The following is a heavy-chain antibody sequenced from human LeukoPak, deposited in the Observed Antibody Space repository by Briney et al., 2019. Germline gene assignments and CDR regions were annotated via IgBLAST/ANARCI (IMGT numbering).Heavy chain of an antibody. CDR2: IYSGGGT. D-gene: IGHD3-22*01. Sequence: GGSLRLSCAASGFTVSSNYMSWVRQAPGEGLEWVSVIYSGGGTYHADSVTVRLTISKHNSKNTLYLQMNSLRAEDTAVYYCARALSIVEDYYYYGMDVWGQGTTVTVSS. CDR1: GFTVSSNY. CDR3: ARALSIVEDYYYYGMDV. J-gene: IGHJ6*02. V-gene: IGHV3-53*04.